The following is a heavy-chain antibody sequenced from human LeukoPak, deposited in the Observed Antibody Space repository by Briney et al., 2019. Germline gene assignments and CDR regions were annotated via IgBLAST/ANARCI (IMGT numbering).Heavy chain of an antibody. Sequence: SETLSLTCTVSGGSISGSYWSWIRQPPGKGLEWIAYMYNSGSTNYNPSLKSRVTISIDTSKNQFSLKLSSVTAADTAVYYCASSSGSYSFDYWGQGTLVTVSS. CDR1: GGSISGSY. CDR3: ASSSGSYSFDY. V-gene: IGHV4-59*08. J-gene: IGHJ4*02. D-gene: IGHD1-26*01. CDR2: MYNSGST.